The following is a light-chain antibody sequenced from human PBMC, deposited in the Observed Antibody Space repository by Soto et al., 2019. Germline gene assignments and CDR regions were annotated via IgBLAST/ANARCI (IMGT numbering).Light chain of an antibody. CDR3: QHYNSYPWT. CDR1: QSISSW. V-gene: IGKV1-5*03. J-gene: IGKJ1*01. CDR2: KAS. Sequence: DIQMTQSPSTLSASVGDRVTITCRASQSISSWLAWYQQKPGQAPKLLIYKASSLESGVPSRFSGSGSGTEFTLTISSLQPDDVATYYCQHYNSYPWTFGQGTKVDIK.